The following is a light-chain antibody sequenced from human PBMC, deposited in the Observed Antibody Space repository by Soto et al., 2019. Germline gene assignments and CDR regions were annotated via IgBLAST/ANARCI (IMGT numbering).Light chain of an antibody. CDR2: SDD. CDR1: ISNTGSKT. CDR3: AASDYSLSGYV. Sequence: QSVLTQPHSASGTPVQGVSVSGSGSISNTGSKTVKWCQQFPGAAPQLLIYSDDQRPSGGPDRFSGSTSGNSASLAISGLQAENEADYYCAASDYSLSGYVFGTGTKVNVL. J-gene: IGLJ1*01. V-gene: IGLV1-44*01.